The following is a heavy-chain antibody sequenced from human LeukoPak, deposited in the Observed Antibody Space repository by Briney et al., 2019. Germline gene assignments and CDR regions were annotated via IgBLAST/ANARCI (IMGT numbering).Heavy chain of an antibody. CDR1: GFTFSSYG. CDR2: IRFDGNNK. J-gene: IGHJ3*02. CDR3: ARGSGYYYDTDAFDI. D-gene: IGHD3-22*01. V-gene: IGHV3-30*02. Sequence: GGSLRLSCAASGFTFSSYGMHWVRQAPGRGLEWVAFIRFDGNNKNYADSVKGRFTISRDNSKNTLYLQMNSLRAEDTAVYYCARGSGYYYDTDAFDIWGQGTMVTVSS.